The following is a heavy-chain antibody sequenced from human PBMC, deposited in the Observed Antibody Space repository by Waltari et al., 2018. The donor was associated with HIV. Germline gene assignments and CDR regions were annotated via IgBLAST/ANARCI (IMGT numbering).Heavy chain of an antibody. CDR1: GGSISSSSYY. CDR2: IYYSGST. CDR3: ARQEVEILSSGSYNYYYYGMDV. V-gene: IGHV4-39*01. Sequence: QLQLQESGPGLVKPSETLSLTCTVSGGSISSSSYYWGWIRQPPGKGLEWIGSIYYSGSTYYNPSLKSRVTISVDTSKNQFSLKLSSVTAADTAVYYCARQEVEILSSGSYNYYYYGMDVWGQGTTVTVSS. J-gene: IGHJ6*02. D-gene: IGHD1-26*01.